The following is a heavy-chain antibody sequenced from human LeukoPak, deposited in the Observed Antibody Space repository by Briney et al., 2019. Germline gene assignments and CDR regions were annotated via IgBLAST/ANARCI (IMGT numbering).Heavy chain of an antibody. CDR1: GFTFSTYG. V-gene: IGHV3-23*01. CDR2: ISGSGGST. D-gene: IGHD1-26*01. Sequence: GGSLRLSCAASGFTFSTYGMSWVRQAPGKGLEWVSAISGSGGSTYYADSVKGRFTISRDNSKNTLYLQMNSLRAEDTAVYYCAKDWDWELLIFDYWGQGTLVTVSS. CDR3: AKDWDWELLIFDY. J-gene: IGHJ4*02.